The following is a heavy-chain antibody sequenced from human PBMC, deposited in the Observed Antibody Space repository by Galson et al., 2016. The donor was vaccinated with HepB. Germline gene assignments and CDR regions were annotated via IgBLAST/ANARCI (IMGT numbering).Heavy chain of an antibody. CDR3: AHSLPRWTAFDY. V-gene: IGHV2-5*01. D-gene: IGHD5-24*01. J-gene: IGHJ4*02. CDR1: GFSLSTSGVH. Sequence: PALVKPTQTLTLTCSFSGFSLSTSGVHVGWIRQPPGKTLEWLALISWNGDERYSPSLKSRLTITRDTSRNQVVLTMTNMDPVDTATYYCAHSLPRWTAFDYWGQGTLVTVSS. CDR2: ISWNGDE.